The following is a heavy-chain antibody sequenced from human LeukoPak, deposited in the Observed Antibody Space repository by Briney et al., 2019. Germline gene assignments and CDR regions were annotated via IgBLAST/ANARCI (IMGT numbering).Heavy chain of an antibody. CDR3: ARDVSQQLVLSWFDP. Sequence: SVKVSCKASGGTFSSYAISWVRQAPGQGLEWMGRIIPILGIANYAQKFQGRVTITAEESTSTVYMELSSLRSEDTAVYYCARDVSQQLVLSWFDPWGQGTLVTVSS. D-gene: IGHD6-13*01. CDR1: GGTFSSYA. V-gene: IGHV1-69*04. J-gene: IGHJ5*02. CDR2: IIPILGIA.